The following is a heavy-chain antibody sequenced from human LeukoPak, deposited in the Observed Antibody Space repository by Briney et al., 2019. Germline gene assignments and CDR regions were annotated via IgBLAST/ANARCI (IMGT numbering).Heavy chain of an antibody. J-gene: IGHJ2*01. V-gene: IGHV4-59*01. CDR1: GVSISSYY. Sequence: PSETLSLTCIVSGVSISSYYWSWIRQPPGKGLEWIGHIYYSGSTKYNPSLKSRLTISVDTSKKQFSLKLSSVTAADTAVYYCARQVEWYFDLWGRGTLVTVSS. CDR2: IYYSGST. CDR3: ARQVEWYFDL.